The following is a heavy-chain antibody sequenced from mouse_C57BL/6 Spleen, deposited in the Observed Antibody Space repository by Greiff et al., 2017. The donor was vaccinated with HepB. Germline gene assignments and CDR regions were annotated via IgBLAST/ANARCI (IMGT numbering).Heavy chain of an antibody. CDR1: GYTFTSYG. Sequence: QVQLKESGAELARPGASVKLSCKASGYTFTSYGISWVKQRTGQGLEWIGEIYPRSGNTYYNEKFKGKATLTADKSSSTAYMELRSLTSEDSAVYFCASGRDYAMDYWGQGTSVTVSS. J-gene: IGHJ4*01. D-gene: IGHD4-1*01. CDR2: IYPRSGNT. V-gene: IGHV1-81*01. CDR3: ASGRDYAMDY.